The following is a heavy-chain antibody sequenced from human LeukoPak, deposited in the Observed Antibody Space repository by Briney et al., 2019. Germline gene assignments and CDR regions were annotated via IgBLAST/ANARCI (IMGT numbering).Heavy chain of an antibody. Sequence: PSQTLSLTCTVSGGSISRGDYYWSWIRQPPGKGLEWIGYIYYSGSTYYNPSLKSRVTISVDTSKNQFSLKLSSVTAADTAVYYCARLMITFGGVISPFDYWGQGTLVTVSS. J-gene: IGHJ4*02. CDR3: ARLMITFGGVISPFDY. CDR2: IYYSGST. D-gene: IGHD3-16*02. CDR1: GGSISRGDYY. V-gene: IGHV4-30-4*08.